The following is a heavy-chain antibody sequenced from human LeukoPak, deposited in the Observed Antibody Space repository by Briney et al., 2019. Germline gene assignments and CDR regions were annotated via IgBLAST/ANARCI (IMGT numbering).Heavy chain of an antibody. D-gene: IGHD1-14*01. V-gene: IGHV3-9*03. Sequence: GGSLRLSCVASGFTFDDYAMHWVRQAPGKGLEWVSGISWNSGGIGYADSVKGRFTISRDNAKNSLYLQMNSLRAEDMALYYCVKDITTTGIRGHFDYWGQGTLVTVSS. CDR2: ISWNSGGI. CDR1: GFTFDDYA. J-gene: IGHJ4*02. CDR3: VKDITTTGIRGHFDY.